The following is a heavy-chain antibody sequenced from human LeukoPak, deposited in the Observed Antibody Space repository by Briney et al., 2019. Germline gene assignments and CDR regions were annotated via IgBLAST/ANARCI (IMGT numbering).Heavy chain of an antibody. D-gene: IGHD2-2*01. CDR1: GFIFSSYG. V-gene: IGHV3-33*01. CDR2: IWYDGSNK. Sequence: PGRSLRLSCAASGFIFSSYGMPWVRQAPGKGLEWVAVIWYDGSNKYYADSVKGRFTISRDNSKNTLYLQMNSLRAEDTAVYYCARDHIVVVPAPDYYYYGMDVWGQGTTVTVSS. J-gene: IGHJ6*02. CDR3: ARDHIVVVPAPDYYYYGMDV.